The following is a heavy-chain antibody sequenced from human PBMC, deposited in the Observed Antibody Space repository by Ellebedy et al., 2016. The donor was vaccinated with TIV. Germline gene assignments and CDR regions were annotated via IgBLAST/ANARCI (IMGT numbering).Heavy chain of an antibody. CDR3: ARDMVQGMVARYLWFDY. CDR1: GYAFTSYG. D-gene: IGHD5-12*01. CDR2: ISPYTGDT. Sequence: ASVKVSCKASGYAFTSYGVSWVRQAPGQGLEWVGWISPYTGDTDYAQQFQGRVIMTMDTSTTTVYMELGSLRPDETAVYYCARDMVQGMVARYLWFDYWGQGTLVIVSS. V-gene: IGHV1-18*01. J-gene: IGHJ4*02.